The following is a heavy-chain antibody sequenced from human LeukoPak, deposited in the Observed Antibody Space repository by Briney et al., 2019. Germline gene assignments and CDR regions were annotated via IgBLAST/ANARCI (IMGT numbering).Heavy chain of an antibody. Sequence: GGSLRLSCAASGFTFSSYAMSWVRQAPGKGLEWVSAISGSGGSTYYADSVKGRFTISRDNSKNTLYLQMNSLRAEDTAVYCCAKDFPGPAHTNEMIFDYWGQGTLVTVSS. CDR1: GFTFSSYA. CDR2: ISGSGGST. D-gene: IGHD2-8*01. J-gene: IGHJ4*02. CDR3: AKDFPGPAHTNEMIFDY. V-gene: IGHV3-23*01.